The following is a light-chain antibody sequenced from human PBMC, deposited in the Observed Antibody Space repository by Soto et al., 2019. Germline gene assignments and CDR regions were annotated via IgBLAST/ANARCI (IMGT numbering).Light chain of an antibody. CDR1: SSDVGGYNY. V-gene: IGLV2-11*01. CDR2: GVS. Sequence: QSALTQPRSVSGSPGQSVTISCTGTSSDVGGYNYVSWYQQRPGKAPQLMIYGVSKRPSGVPDRFSGSKSGNTASLTISGLHAEDEADYYCCSYAGSYSLFGGGTKLTVL. CDR3: CSYAGSYSL. J-gene: IGLJ2*01.